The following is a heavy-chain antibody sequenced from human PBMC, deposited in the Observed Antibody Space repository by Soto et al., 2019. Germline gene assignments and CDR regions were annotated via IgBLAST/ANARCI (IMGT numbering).Heavy chain of an antibody. CDR3: ARTVGATMDV. CDR2: ISSSGSTI. Sequence: XGSLRLSCAASGFTFSSYEMNWVRQAPGKGLEWVSYISSSGSTIYYADSVKGRFTISRDNAKNSLYLQMNSLRAEDTAVYYCARTVGATMDVWGQGTTVTVS. D-gene: IGHD1-26*01. V-gene: IGHV3-48*03. J-gene: IGHJ6*02. CDR1: GFTFSSYE.